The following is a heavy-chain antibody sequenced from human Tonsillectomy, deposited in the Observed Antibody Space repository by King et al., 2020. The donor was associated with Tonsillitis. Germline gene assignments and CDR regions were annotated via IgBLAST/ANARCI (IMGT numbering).Heavy chain of an antibody. D-gene: IGHD3-22*01. CDR3: LSVYYDN. CDR1: GFTFRSYA. Sequence: VQLVQSGGGVVQPGRSLRLSCAASGFTFRSYAMHWVRQAPGKGLEWVAVISYDGSNKYYADSVKGRFTISRANSKNTLYLQMNSLITEDTAVYYCLSVYYDNWGQGTLVTVSS. V-gene: IGHV3-33*05. CDR2: ISYDGSNK. J-gene: IGHJ4*02.